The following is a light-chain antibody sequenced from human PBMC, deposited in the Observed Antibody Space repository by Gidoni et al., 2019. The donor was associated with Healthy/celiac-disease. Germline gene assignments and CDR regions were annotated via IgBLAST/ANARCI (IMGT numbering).Light chain of an antibody. J-gene: IGKJ2*01. CDR2: EVS. Sequence: VMRTQTQLPQPVTLGSPATIPCRSSQSLVYSDGSTYLDWFQQRPGQAPRRLIYEVSNRDTGVPDRFSGSGSGTDFTLKISRVEAEDVGVYYCMQGTHWPSTFGQGTKLEIK. V-gene: IGKV2-30*01. CDR3: MQGTHWPST. CDR1: QSLVYSDGSTY.